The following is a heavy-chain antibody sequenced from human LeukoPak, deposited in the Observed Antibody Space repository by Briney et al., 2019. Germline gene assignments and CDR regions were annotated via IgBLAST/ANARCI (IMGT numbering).Heavy chain of an antibody. J-gene: IGHJ6*02. D-gene: IGHD2-15*01. CDR1: GFHFSSYA. CDR2: ISGSGVST. V-gene: IGHV3-23*01. Sequence: GGSLRLSCAASGFHFSSYAMSWVRQAPGKGVEWVSAISGSGVSTYYADSVTGRFTISTDNSKNTLYLQMNSLRAEETAVYYCAKEVVYETDYYYSYGMDVWGQGTTVTVSS. CDR3: AKEVVYETDYYYSYGMDV.